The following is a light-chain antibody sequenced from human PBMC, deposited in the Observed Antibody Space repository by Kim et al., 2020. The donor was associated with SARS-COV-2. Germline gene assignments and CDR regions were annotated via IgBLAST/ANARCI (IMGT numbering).Light chain of an antibody. Sequence: SPGERATLSSRASQSVSSSYLAWYQQKPGQAPRLLIYGASSRATGIPDRFSGSGSGTDFTLTISRLEPEDFAVYYCQQYGSSLLTFGGGTKVDIK. J-gene: IGKJ4*01. V-gene: IGKV3-20*01. CDR3: QQYGSSLLT. CDR2: GAS. CDR1: QSVSSSY.